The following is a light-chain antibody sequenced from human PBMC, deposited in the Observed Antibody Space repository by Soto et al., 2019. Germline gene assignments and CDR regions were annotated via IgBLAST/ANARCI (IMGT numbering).Light chain of an antibody. V-gene: IGKV3-20*01. J-gene: IGKJ4*01. CDR2: DAS. CDR3: QQCGSSPLT. CDR1: QSVSRN. Sequence: IVMTQSPATLSLSPGERATLSCRASQSVSRNLAWYQQKHGQAPRLLIYDASSRATGIPDRFSGSGSGTDGTITISRLETEDGPVYYCQQCGSSPLTFGGGTKVDIK.